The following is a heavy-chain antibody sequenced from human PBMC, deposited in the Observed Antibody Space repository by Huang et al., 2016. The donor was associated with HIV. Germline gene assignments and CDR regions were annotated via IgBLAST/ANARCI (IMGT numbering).Heavy chain of an antibody. V-gene: IGHV4-34*01. CDR2: TNHSVIT. J-gene: IGHJ3*02. CDR1: GGSFSGYY. CDR3: ARGPDYYDSSGREAFDI. Sequence: QVQLQQWGAGLLKPSETLSLTCAVYGGSFSGYYWSWIRQPPGKGLEWIGETNHSVITNYTPSLKCRVTISVDTSKPQFSLKLNSVTAADTAVYYCARGPDYYDSSGREAFDIRGQGTMVTVSS. D-gene: IGHD3-22*01.